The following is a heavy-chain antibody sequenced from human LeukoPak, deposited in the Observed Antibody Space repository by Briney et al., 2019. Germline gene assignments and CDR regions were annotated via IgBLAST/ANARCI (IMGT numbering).Heavy chain of an antibody. CDR1: GFTFSNAW. CDR3: TTAPAQSDY. D-gene: IGHD2-2*01. Sequence: GGSQRLSCAASGFTFSNAWMSWVRQAPGKGLEWVGRIKSKTDSGTTDYAAPVKGRFTISRDDSKNTLYLQMNSLKTEDTAVYYCTTAPAQSDYWGQGTLVTVSS. CDR2: IKSKTDSGTT. V-gene: IGHV3-15*01. J-gene: IGHJ4*02.